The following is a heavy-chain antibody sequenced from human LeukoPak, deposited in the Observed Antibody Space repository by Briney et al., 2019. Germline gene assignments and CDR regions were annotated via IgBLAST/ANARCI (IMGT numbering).Heavy chain of an antibody. CDR2: ISSSSSYI. CDR3: ARVVGGSYGAFDI. J-gene: IGHJ3*02. CDR1: GFTFSSYS. D-gene: IGHD1-26*01. V-gene: IGHV3-21*01. Sequence: PGGSLRLSCAASGFTFSSYSMNWVRQAPGKGLEWVSSISSSSSYIYYADSVKGRFTISRDNAKNSLYLQVNSLRAEDTAVYYCARVVGGSYGAFDIWGQGTMVTVSS.